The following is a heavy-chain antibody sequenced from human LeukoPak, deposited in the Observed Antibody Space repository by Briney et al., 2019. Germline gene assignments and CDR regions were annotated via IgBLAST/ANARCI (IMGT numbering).Heavy chain of an antibody. CDR2: IYSGGST. CDR1: GFTVSSNY. Sequence: GGSLRLSCAASGFTVSSNYMSWVRQAPGKGLEWVSVIYSGGSTYYADSVKGRFSISTDTSKNTLYLQMNSLRAEDTAVYYCARGQVDSRGWVYYFDYWGPGTLITVSS. J-gene: IGHJ4*02. D-gene: IGHD6-19*01. CDR3: ARGQVDSRGWVYYFDY. V-gene: IGHV3-66*01.